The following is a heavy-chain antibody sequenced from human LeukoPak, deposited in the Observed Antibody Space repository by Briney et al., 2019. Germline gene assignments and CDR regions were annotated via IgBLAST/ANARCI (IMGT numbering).Heavy chain of an antibody. V-gene: IGHV1-46*01. J-gene: IGHJ4*02. CDR3: ARDSAYCGGDCYSTFDY. Sequence: ASVKVSCKASGYTFTSYYMHWVRQAPGQGPEWMGIINPSGGSTSYAQKFQGRVTMTRDTSTSTVYMELSSLRSEDTAVYYCARDSAYCGGDCYSTFDYWGQGTLVTVSS. CDR2: INPSGGST. CDR1: GYTFTSYY. D-gene: IGHD2-21*02.